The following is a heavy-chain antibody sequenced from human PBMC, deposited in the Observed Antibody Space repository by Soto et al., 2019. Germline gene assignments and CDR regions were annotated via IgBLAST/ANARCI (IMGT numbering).Heavy chain of an antibody. CDR1: GFTFSSYA. V-gene: IGHV3-30-3*01. J-gene: IGHJ3*02. Sequence: GGSLRLSCAASGFTFSSYAMHWVRQAPGKGLEWVAVISYDGSNKYYADSVKGRFTISRDNSKNTLYLQMNSLRAEDTAVYYCARGLDWGSGEPIWGQGTMVTVSS. D-gene: IGHD7-27*01. CDR3: ARGLDWGSGEPI. CDR2: ISYDGSNK.